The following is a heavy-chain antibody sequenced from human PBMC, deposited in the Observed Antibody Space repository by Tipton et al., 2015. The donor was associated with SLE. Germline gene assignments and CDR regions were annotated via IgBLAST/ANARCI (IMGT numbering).Heavy chain of an antibody. CDR2: ISAYNGNT. D-gene: IGHD5-12*01. Sequence: QSGAEVKKPGASVKISCKASGYTFTSYGISWVRQAPGQGLEWMGWISAYNGNTNYAQKLQGRVTMTTDTSTSTAYMELSSLRSEDTAVYYCARIVATNYYYGMDVWGQGTTVTVSS. CDR3: ARIVATNYYYGMDV. J-gene: IGHJ6*02. V-gene: IGHV1-18*01. CDR1: GYTFTSYG.